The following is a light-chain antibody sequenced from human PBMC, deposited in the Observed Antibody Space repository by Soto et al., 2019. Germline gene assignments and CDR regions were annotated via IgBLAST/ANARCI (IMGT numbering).Light chain of an antibody. CDR3: QQYNSYST. J-gene: IGKJ3*01. Sequence: DIQMTQSPSTLSASVGDRVTITCRASQSISSWLAWYQQKPGKAPKLLIYDASSLESGVPSRFSGSGSGTEFPLTISSLQPDDVATYYCQQYNSYSTFGPGTKVDIK. V-gene: IGKV1-5*01. CDR2: DAS. CDR1: QSISSW.